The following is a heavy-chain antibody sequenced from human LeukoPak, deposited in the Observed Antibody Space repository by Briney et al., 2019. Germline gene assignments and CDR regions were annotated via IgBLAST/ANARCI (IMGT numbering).Heavy chain of an antibody. V-gene: IGHV1-58*02. CDR2: IVVGSGNT. CDR1: GFTFTTSA. D-gene: IGHD2/OR15-2a*01. Sequence: ASVKVSCKASGFTFTTSAIQWVRQARGQRLEWIGWIVVGSGNTNNAQRFQERLTITRDVSTSTAFMELTSLTSEDTAVYYCAKGNPPGYWGQGTLVTVSS. CDR3: AKGNPPGY. J-gene: IGHJ4*02.